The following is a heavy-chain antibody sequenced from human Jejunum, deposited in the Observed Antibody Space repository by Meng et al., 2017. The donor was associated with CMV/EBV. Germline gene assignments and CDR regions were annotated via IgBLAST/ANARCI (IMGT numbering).Heavy chain of an antibody. D-gene: IGHD6-6*01. CDR2: INSDGSST. J-gene: IGHJ4*02. CDR1: FTFSSYW. V-gene: IGHV3-74*01. CDR3: AREGGGTIAPRDLDY. Sequence: FTFSSYWMPWVRQAPGKGLVWVSRINSDGSSTSYADSVKGRFTISRDNAKNTLYLQMNSLRAEDTAVYYCAREGGGTIAPRDLDYWGQGTLVTVSS.